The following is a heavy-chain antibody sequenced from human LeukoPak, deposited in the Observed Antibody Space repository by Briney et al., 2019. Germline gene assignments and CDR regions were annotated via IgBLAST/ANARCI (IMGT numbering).Heavy chain of an antibody. V-gene: IGHV3-74*01. CDR3: ARVKYYDILTGPPDY. CDR1: GFTFSNFW. J-gene: IGHJ4*02. Sequence: GGSLRLSCAASGFTFSNFWMHWVRQAPGKGLVWVALIYGDGSFTRYADSVKGRFTISRDNAKNTVYLQMNSLRVEDTAVYYCARVKYYDILTGPPDYWGQGTLVTVSS. CDR2: IYGDGSFT. D-gene: IGHD3-9*01.